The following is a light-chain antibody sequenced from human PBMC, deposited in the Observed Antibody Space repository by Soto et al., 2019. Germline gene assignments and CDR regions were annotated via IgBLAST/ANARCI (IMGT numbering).Light chain of an antibody. CDR3: QQYGSSPLT. J-gene: IGKJ4*01. CDR1: QSVSSDS. V-gene: IGKV3-20*01. Sequence: EIVLTQSPGTLSLSPGERATLSCRPSQSVSSDSLAWYQQKPGQAPRLLIFGASSRATGIPDRFSDSGSGTDYTLTIRRLEPEDFAVYYCQQYGSSPLTFGGGTKVEIK. CDR2: GAS.